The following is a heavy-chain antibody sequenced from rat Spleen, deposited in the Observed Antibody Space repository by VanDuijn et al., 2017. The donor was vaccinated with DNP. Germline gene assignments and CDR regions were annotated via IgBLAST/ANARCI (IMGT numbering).Heavy chain of an antibody. D-gene: IGHD1-4*01. CDR3: ARGSGGVRWYFDF. CDR1: GFTFNNYW. Sequence: EVQLVESGGDLVQPGRSLKLSCVASGFTFNNYWMAWIRQVPGQGLEWMTSITGSGGSTYYPESAKGRFTISIDNAENTLYLQINSLRSEDTATYYCARGSGGVRWYFDFWGPGTMVTVSS. CDR2: ITGSGGST. V-gene: IGHV5-31*01. J-gene: IGHJ1*01.